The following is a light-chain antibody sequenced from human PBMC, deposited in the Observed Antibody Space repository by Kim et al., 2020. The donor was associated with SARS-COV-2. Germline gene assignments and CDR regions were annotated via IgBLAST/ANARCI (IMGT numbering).Light chain of an antibody. CDR2: GKN. CDR1: SLRTYY. Sequence: SSELTQDPAVSVALGQTVRITCQGDSLRTYYASGYQQKPGQAPILVIHGKNNRPSGSPNRFSGSSSGNTASLTVTGAQAVDEADYYCISRDNSGDHVVFGGGTQLTVL. J-gene: IGLJ2*01. V-gene: IGLV3-19*01. CDR3: ISRDNSGDHVV.